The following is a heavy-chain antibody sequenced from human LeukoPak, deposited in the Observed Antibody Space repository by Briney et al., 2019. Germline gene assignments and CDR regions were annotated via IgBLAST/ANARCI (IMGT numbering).Heavy chain of an antibody. CDR2: INHSGST. D-gene: IGHD1-26*01. CDR1: GGSFSGYY. J-gene: IGHJ4*02. Sequence: SETLSLTCAVYGGSFSGYYWSWIRQPPGKGLEWIGEINHSGSTNYNPSLKSRVTISVDTSKNQFSLKLSSVTAADTAVYYCARREVGAPPTYWGQGTLVTVSS. V-gene: IGHV4-34*01. CDR3: ARREVGAPPTY.